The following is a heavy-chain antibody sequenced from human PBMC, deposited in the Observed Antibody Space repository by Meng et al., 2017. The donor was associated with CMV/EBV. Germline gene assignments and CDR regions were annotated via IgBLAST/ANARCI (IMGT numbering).Heavy chain of an antibody. J-gene: IGHJ6*01. CDR3: ARVLEDVVVVVPNYYYGMDV. Sequence: SCAASGFTFSSYSIIWVRQSPGKGLEWVSSISSSSSYTFYIDSVKGRFTISRDNAKNLVYLQMNSLRAEDTAMYYCARVLEDVVVVVPNYYYGMDVWGQGTTVTVSS. CDR2: ISSSSSYT. D-gene: IGHD2-15*01. V-gene: IGHV3-21*01. CDR1: GFTFSSYS.